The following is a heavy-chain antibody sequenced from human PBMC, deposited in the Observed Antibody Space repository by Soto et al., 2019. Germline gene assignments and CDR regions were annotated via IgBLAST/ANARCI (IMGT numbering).Heavy chain of an antibody. CDR3: AKTRQQLVPHLFDY. J-gene: IGHJ4*02. D-gene: IGHD6-13*01. CDR1: GFTFSSYA. Sequence: EVQLLESGGGLVQAGGSLRLYCAASGFTFSSYAMRWVRQAPGKGLEWVSAISGSGGSTYYADSVKGRFTISRDNSKNTLYLQMNSLRAEDTPGYYCAKTRQQLVPHLFDYWGQGTLVTVSS. CDR2: ISGSGGST. V-gene: IGHV3-23*01.